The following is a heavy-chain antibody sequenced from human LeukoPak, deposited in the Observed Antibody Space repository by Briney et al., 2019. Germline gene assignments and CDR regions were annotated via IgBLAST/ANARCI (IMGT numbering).Heavy chain of an antibody. CDR1: GFTITSHG. V-gene: IGHV3-30*02. CDR3: ARDLIGGWSCDH. D-gene: IGHD3-16*01. Sequence: GGSLRLSCTVSGFTITSHGMHWVRQAPGKGLEWVAYFGHDGREMYYADSVKGRFTISRDSSKTTVHLHMNSLKVEDTALYYCARDLIGGWSCDHWGQGTLVTVSS. CDR2: FGHDGREM. J-gene: IGHJ4*02.